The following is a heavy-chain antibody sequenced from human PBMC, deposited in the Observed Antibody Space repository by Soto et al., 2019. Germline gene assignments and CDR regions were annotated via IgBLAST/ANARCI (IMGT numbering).Heavy chain of an antibody. CDR2: INPSGGST. D-gene: IGHD6-19*01. V-gene: IGHV1-46*01. J-gene: IGHJ4*02. CDR1: GYTFTSYY. CDR3: AAETSSGRNFDY. Sequence: GASVKVSCKASGYTFTSYYMHWVRQAPGQGLEWMGIINPSGGSTSYAQKFQGRVTITRDMSTSTAYMELSSLRSEDTAVYYCAAETSSGRNFDYWGQGTLVTVS.